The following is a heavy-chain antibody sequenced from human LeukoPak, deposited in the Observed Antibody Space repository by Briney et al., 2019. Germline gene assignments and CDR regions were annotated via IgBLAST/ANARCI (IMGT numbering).Heavy chain of an antibody. CDR2: INHSGST. CDR3: ARGRSRVWFGGLSGYFDL. J-gene: IGHJ2*01. CDR1: GVSFSGYY. D-gene: IGHD3-10*01. V-gene: IGHV4-34*01. Sequence: PSETLSLTCAVYGVSFSGYYWSWIRQPPGKGLEWIGEINHSGSTNYNPSLKSRVTISVDTSKNQFSLKLSSVTAADTAVYYCARGRSRVWFGGLSGYFDLWGRGTLVTVSS.